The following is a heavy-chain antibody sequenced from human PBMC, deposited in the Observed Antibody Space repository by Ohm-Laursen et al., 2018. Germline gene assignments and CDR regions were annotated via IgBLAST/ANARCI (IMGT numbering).Heavy chain of an antibody. CDR1: GFTFSSYG. V-gene: IGHV3-33*08. J-gene: IGHJ4*02. CDR3: ARDRVVVAATLDY. CDR2: IWYDGSNK. D-gene: IGHD2-15*01. Sequence: SLRLSCAATGFTFSSYGMHWVRQAPGKGLEWVAVIWYDGSNKYYADSVKGRFTISRDNSKNTLYLQMNSLRAEDTAVYYCARDRVVVAATLDYWGQGTLVTVSS.